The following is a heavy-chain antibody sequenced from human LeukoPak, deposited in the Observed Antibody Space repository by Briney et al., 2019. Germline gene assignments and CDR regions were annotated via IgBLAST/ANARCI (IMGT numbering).Heavy chain of an antibody. Sequence: NASETLSLTCIVSGGSISRGGYYWSWIRQHPGKGLEWIGYIYYSGSTYYNPSLKSRVTISVDTSKNQFSLKLSSVTAADTAVYYCARAGDYYDSSGFDYWGQGTLVTVSS. CDR2: IYYSGST. J-gene: IGHJ4*02. CDR3: ARAGDYYDSSGFDY. CDR1: GGSISRGGYY. V-gene: IGHV4-31*03. D-gene: IGHD3-22*01.